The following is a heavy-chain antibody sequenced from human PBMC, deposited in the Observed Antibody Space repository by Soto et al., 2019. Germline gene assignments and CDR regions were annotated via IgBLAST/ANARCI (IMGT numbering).Heavy chain of an antibody. Sequence: KTSETLSLTCTVSGASISGFYWSWIRKSAGKGLEWIGRIYATGTTDYNPSLKSRVMMSVDTSKKQFSLKLRSVTAADTAVYYCARDLRVRNFSGGPHDAFDIWGQGTMGTVS. CDR2: IYATGTT. V-gene: IGHV4-4*07. J-gene: IGHJ3*02. D-gene: IGHD3-10*01. CDR3: ARDLRVRNFSGGPHDAFDI. CDR1: GASISGFY.